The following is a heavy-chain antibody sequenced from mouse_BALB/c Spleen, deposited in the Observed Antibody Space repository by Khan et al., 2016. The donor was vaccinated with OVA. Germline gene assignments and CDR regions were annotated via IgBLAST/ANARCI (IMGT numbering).Heavy chain of an antibody. Sequence: EVKLEESGGGLVKPGGSLKLSCAASGFTFSTFAMSWVRQTPEKRLEWVATISSDGDYTYYPDNVTGHFTISRDNAKNTLYLQMSSLRSEDTAMYYCARSPYGNFAYWGQGTLVTVSA. CDR3: ARSPYGNFAY. CDR2: ISSDGDYT. CDR1: GFTFSTFA. J-gene: IGHJ3*01. D-gene: IGHD2-1*01. V-gene: IGHV5-9-3*01.